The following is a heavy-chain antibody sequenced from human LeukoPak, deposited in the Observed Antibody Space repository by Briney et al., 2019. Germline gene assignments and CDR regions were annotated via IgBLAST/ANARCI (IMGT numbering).Heavy chain of an antibody. V-gene: IGHV4-59*08. Sequence: SETLSLTCTVSGGSISSYYWSWIRQPPGKGLEWIGYIYYSGSTNYNPSLKSRVTISVDTSKNQFSLKLSSVTAADTAVYYCARHPGSGWWRIDYWGQGTLVTVSS. CDR3: ARHPGSGWWRIDY. CDR2: IYYSGST. J-gene: IGHJ4*02. CDR1: GGSISSYY. D-gene: IGHD6-19*01.